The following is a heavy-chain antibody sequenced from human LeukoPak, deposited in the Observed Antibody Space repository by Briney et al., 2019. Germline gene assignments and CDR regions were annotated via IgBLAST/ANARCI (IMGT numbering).Heavy chain of an antibody. V-gene: IGHV3-30*04. CDR1: GFTFSSYA. D-gene: IGHD6-19*01. Sequence: QPGRSLRLSCAASGFTFSSYAMHWVRQAPGKGLEWVAVISYDGSNKYYADSVKGRFTISRDNSKNTLYLQMNSLRAEDTAVYYCAKVISSGSVGYYYGMDVWGQGTTVTVSS. J-gene: IGHJ6*02. CDR3: AKVISSGSVGYYYGMDV. CDR2: ISYDGSNK.